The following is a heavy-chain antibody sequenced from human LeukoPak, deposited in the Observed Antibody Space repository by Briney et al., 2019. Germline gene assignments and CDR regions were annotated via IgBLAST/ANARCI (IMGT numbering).Heavy chain of an antibody. Sequence: SETLSLTCTVSGGSISSNYWSWIRQPPGKGLEWIGNIYYSGSTNYNPSLKSRVTISVDTSKNQFSLKLSSVTAADTAVYYCARGGRLGFDPWGQGTLVTVSS. D-gene: IGHD3-16*01. CDR3: ARGGRLGFDP. J-gene: IGHJ5*02. V-gene: IGHV4-59*01. CDR1: GGSISSNY. CDR2: IYYSGST.